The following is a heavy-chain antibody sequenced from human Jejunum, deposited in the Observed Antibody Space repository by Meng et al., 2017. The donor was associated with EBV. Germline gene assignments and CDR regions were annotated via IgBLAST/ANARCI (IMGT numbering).Heavy chain of an antibody. CDR2: IYHSGST. CDR3: ARYGSGYFPALWY. CDR1: GDSISSSNW. V-gene: IGHV4-4*02. Sequence: QGQLRVAGPGRVKPSGTLSLTCAVSGDSISSSNWWSWVRQPPGKGLEWIGEIYHSGSTNYNPSLKSRVTISVDKSKNQFSLKLSSVTAADTAVYYCARYGSGYFPALWYWGQGTLVTVSS. J-gene: IGHJ4*02. D-gene: IGHD3-3*01.